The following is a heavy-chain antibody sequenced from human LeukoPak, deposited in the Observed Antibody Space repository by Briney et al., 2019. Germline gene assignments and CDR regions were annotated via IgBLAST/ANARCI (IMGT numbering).Heavy chain of an antibody. D-gene: IGHD3-22*01. V-gene: IGHV3-7*01. J-gene: IGHJ4*02. CDR3: ARASQYFDRSGFLDY. Sequence: GESLRLSCAASGFTFSSYWMSWVRQAPGKGLEWVANIKQDGSEKYYVDSVKGRFTISRDNAKNSLYLQMSSLRAEDTAVYYCARASQYFDRSGFLDYWGQGTLVTVSS. CDR1: GFTFSSYW. CDR2: IKQDGSEK.